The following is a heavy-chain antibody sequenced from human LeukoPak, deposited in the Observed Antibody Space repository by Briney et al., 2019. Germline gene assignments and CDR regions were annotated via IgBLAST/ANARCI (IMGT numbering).Heavy chain of an antibody. V-gene: IGHV3-21*01. CDR2: ISSSSSYI. D-gene: IGHD2-15*01. J-gene: IGHJ4*02. CDR3: ASNLGYCSGGSKNPCDY. CDR1: GFTFSSYS. Sequence: PGGSLRLSCAASGFTFSSYSMNWVRQAPGKGLEWISSISSSSSYIYYADSVKGRFTISRDNAKNSLYLQMNSLRAEDTAVYYCASNLGYCSGGSKNPCDYWGQGTLVTVSS.